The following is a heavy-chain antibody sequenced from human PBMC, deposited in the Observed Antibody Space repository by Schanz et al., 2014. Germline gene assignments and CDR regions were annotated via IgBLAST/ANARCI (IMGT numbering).Heavy chain of an antibody. CDR2: ISGSGGDT. CDR1: GFTFSSYA. Sequence: EVQLLESGGGLVQPGGSLRLSCAASGFTFSSYAMSWVRQAPGKGLEWVSAISGSGGDTYYADSVKGRFTISRDNSKNILYLQMNSLRAEDTAIYFCAAARGTNCYFCALDIWGQGTMVTVSS. J-gene: IGHJ3*02. D-gene: IGHD2-2*01. V-gene: IGHV3-23*01. CDR3: AAARGTNCYFCALDI.